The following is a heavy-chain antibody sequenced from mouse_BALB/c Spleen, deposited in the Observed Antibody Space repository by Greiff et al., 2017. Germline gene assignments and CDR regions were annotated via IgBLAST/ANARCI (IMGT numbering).Heavy chain of an antibody. Sequence: VKLMESGAELVRPGTSVKISCKASGYTFTNYWLGWVKQRPGHGLEWIGDIYPGGGYTNYNEKFKGKATLTADTSSSTAYMQLSSLTSEDSAVYFCAREVSWFAYWGQGTLVTVSA. J-gene: IGHJ3*01. CDR3: AREVSWFAY. CDR2: IYPGGGYT. CDR1: GYTFTNYW. V-gene: IGHV1-63*02.